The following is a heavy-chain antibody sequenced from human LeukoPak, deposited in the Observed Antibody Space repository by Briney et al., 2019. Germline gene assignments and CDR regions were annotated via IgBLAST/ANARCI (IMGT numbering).Heavy chain of an antibody. J-gene: IGHJ3*01. CDR2: INPKSSGT. Sequence: ASVKVSCKASGYTFTSYGISWVRQAPGQGLERMGWINPKSSGTSYAQIFQGRVTMTRDTPISTVYMELSWLKSDDTAVYYCARGPSHGAFDLWGQGTMVTVSS. V-gene: IGHV1-2*02. CDR3: ARGPSHGAFDL. CDR1: GYTFTSYG.